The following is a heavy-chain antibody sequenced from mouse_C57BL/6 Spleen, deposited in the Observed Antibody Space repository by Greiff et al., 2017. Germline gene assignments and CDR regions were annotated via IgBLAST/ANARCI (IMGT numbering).Heavy chain of an antibody. Sequence: QVQLQQPGAELVKPGASVKLSCKASGYTFTSYWMQWVKQRPGQGLEWIGEIDPSDSYTNYNQKFKGKATLTVDKSSSTAYMQLSSLTSEDSAVYYCARSRSGTGAMDYWGQGTSVTVSS. D-gene: IGHD4-1*01. J-gene: IGHJ4*01. CDR3: ARSRSGTGAMDY. CDR1: GYTFTSYW. V-gene: IGHV1-50*01. CDR2: IDPSDSYT.